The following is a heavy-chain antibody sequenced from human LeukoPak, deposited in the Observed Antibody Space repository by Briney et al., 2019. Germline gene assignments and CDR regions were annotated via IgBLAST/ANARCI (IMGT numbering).Heavy chain of an antibody. CDR2: TYHSGST. CDR1: GGSISSSNW. V-gene: IGHV4-4*02. J-gene: IGHJ1*01. D-gene: IGHD3-22*01. CDR3: ARQDRYRYFYDSSGHISH. Sequence: PSETLSLTCAVSGGSISSSNWWSWVRQPPGKGLEWIGETYHSGSTNYNPSLKSRVTILVDKSKNQFSLKLSSGAAAVTAVCSCARQDRYRYFYDSSGHISHWGQGTLVTVSA.